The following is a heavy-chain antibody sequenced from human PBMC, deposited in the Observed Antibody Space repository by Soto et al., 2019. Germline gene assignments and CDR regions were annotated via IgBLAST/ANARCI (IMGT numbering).Heavy chain of an antibody. J-gene: IGHJ4*02. CDR3: ARGRGGATIDTDFDY. D-gene: IGHD1-26*01. CDR1: GGSTSSSNW. V-gene: IGHV4-4*02. Sequence: SETLSLTCAVSGGSTSSSNWWSWVRQPPGKGLEWIGEIYHSGSTNYNPSLKSRVTISVDKSKNQFSLKLSSVTAADTAVYYCARGRGGATIDTDFDYWGQGTLVTVSS. CDR2: IYHSGST.